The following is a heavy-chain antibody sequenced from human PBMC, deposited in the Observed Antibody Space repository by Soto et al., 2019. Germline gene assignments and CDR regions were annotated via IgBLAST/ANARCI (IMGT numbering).Heavy chain of an antibody. CDR3: ARAVGPFDY. CDR2: IWYDGSNK. CDR1: GFSFSTYG. J-gene: IGHJ4*02. Sequence: QVQLVESGGGVVQPGRSLRLSCAVSGFSFSTYGMHWVRQAPGKGLEWVAVIWYDGSNKYYGDSVKGRFTISRDNSKNTLYLQMNSLRAEDTAVYYCARAVGPFDYWGQGTLVTVSS. D-gene: IGHD3-16*01. V-gene: IGHV3-33*01.